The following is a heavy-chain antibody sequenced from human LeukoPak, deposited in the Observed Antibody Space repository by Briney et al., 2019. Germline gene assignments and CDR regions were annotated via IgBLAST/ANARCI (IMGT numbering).Heavy chain of an antibody. CDR1: GFIFSNAW. J-gene: IGHJ4*02. CDR2: IKRKTDGGTT. Sequence: GGSLRLSCAASGFIFSNAWMSWVRQAPGKGLEWVGRIKRKTDGGTTDYAAPVKGRFTISRDDSKNTLYLQMNSLKTEDTAVYYCTTDEVNWNPPGYWGQRTLVTVSS. CDR3: TTDEVNWNPPGY. D-gene: IGHD1-20*01. V-gene: IGHV3-15*01.